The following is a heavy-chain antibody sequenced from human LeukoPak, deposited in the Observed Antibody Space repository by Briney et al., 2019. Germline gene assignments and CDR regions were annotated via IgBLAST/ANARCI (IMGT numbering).Heavy chain of an antibody. D-gene: IGHD1-26*01. J-gene: IGHJ4*02. Sequence: PGGSLRLSCAASGFSFSAYGMHWVRQAPGKGLEWVAVISYDGSNKYYADSVKGRFTISRGNSKNTLYLQMNSLRAEDTAVYYCAKEESGSYSHWGQGTLVTVSS. CDR1: GFSFSAYG. CDR2: ISYDGSNK. V-gene: IGHV3-30*18. CDR3: AKEESGSYSH.